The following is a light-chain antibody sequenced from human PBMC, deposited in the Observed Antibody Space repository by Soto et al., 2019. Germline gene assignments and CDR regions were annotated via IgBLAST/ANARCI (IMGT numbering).Light chain of an antibody. V-gene: IGLV2-8*01. Sequence: QSALTQPPSASGSPGQSVTISCTGTSSDVGGYDCVSWYQQHPGKAPKLMIYEVTKRPAGVPDRFSGSKSGNTASLTVSGLQAEDEADYYCSSYAGINILYVFGTGTKPPS. J-gene: IGLJ1*01. CDR3: SSYAGINILYV. CDR2: EVT. CDR1: SSDVGGYDC.